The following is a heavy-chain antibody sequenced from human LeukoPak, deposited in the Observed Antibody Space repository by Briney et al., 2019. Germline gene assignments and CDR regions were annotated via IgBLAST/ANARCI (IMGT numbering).Heavy chain of an antibody. CDR3: SRGLDSRKLGY. D-gene: IGHD3-22*01. V-gene: IGHV4-31*11. CDR2: IHPSGML. J-gene: IGHJ4*02. CDR1: GASFNSDDQY. Sequence: PSETLSLTCAVSGASFNSDDQYWNWIRQSPGKGLEWIGSIHPSGMLYNNPSLEGRVTMSRDTSKDQFSLNLNSVTAADTAVYFCSRGLDSRKLGYWGQGILVTVSS.